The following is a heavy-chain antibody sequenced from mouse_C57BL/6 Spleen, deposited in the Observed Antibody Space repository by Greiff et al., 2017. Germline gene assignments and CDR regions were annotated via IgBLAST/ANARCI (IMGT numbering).Heavy chain of an antibody. Sequence: VQLQQSGPELVKPGASVKISCKASGYAFSSSWMNWVKQRPGKGLEWIGRIYPGDGDTNYNGKFKGKATLTADKSSSTAYMQLSSLTSEDSAVYFCARWDYYGSSMDYWGQGTSVTVSS. CDR2: IYPGDGDT. D-gene: IGHD1-1*01. V-gene: IGHV1-82*01. J-gene: IGHJ4*01. CDR3: ARWDYYGSSMDY. CDR1: GYAFSSSW.